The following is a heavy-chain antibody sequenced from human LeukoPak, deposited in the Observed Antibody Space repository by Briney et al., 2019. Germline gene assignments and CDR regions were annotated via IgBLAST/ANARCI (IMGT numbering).Heavy chain of an antibody. D-gene: IGHD3-10*01. Sequence: PGRSLRLSCAVSGFTFDDYAMHWVRQAPGKGLEWVSAISGSGGSTYYADSVKGRFTISRDNSKNTLYLQMNSLRAEDTAVYYCAKDRLQLGFGELYYWGQGTLVTVSS. V-gene: IGHV3-23*01. CDR3: AKDRLQLGFGELYY. CDR1: GFTFDDYA. J-gene: IGHJ4*02. CDR2: ISGSGGST.